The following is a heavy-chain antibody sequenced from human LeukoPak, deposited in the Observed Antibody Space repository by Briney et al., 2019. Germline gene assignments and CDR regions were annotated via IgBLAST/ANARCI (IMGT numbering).Heavy chain of an antibody. CDR2: IYYSGST. J-gene: IGHJ5*02. Sequence: ETLSITCTVSGGSISSSNYYWGWLRQPPGKGLEWIGSIYYSGSTYYNPSLKSRVTISVDTSKTQFFLKLSSVTAADTAVYYCARHRRGIAAREYNWFDPWGQGTLVTVSS. CDR1: GGSISSSNYY. D-gene: IGHD6-6*01. CDR3: ARHRRGIAAREYNWFDP. V-gene: IGHV4-39*01.